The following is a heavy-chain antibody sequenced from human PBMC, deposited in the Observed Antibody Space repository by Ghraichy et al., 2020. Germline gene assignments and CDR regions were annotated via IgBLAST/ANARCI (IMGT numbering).Heavy chain of an antibody. CDR1: GDSISTYC. CDR3: ARAERFVANWFDP. Sequence: SETLSLTCTVSGDSISTYCWSWIRQPPGKGLEWIGYLYYSGHTNYNPSLKSRVTISVDTSKNQFSLKLTSVTAADTAVYYCARAERFVANWFDPWGQGTLVTVSS. J-gene: IGHJ5*02. D-gene: IGHD1-1*01. V-gene: IGHV4-59*01. CDR2: LYYSGHT.